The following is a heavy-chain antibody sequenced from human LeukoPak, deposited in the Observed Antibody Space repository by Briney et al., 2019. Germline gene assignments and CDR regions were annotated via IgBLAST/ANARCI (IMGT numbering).Heavy chain of an antibody. CDR3: ARHKGYTYYYDSSGYRLDAFDI. D-gene: IGHD3-22*01. V-gene: IGHV4-34*01. J-gene: IGHJ3*02. Sequence: PSETLSLTCAVYGGSFSGYYWSWIRQPPGKGLEWIGEINHSGSTNYNPSLKSRVTISVDTSKNQFSLKLSSVTAADTAVYYCARHKGYTYYYDSSGYRLDAFDIWGQGTMVTVSS. CDR2: INHSGST. CDR1: GGSFSGYY.